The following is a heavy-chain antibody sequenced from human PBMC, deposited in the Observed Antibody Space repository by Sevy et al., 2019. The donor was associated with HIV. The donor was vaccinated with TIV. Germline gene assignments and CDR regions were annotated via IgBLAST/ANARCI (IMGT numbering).Heavy chain of an antibody. Sequence: GGSLRLSWAASGFAFSNFYAMHWVRQAPGKGLEWVALISYDGSDKYYPDSVKGRFTISRDNFKNTLFLQMNSLTTEDTAVYYCARPRANYVDHYFFYAMDVWGQGTTVTVSS. J-gene: IGHJ6*02. CDR3: ARPRANYVDHYFFYAMDV. D-gene: IGHD4-17*01. V-gene: IGHV3-30-3*01. CDR2: ISYDGSDK. CDR1: GFAFSNFYA.